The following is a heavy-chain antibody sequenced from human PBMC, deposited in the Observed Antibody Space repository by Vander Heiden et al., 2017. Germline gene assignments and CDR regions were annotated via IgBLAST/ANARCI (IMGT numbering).Heavy chain of an antibody. Sequence: EVQLLESGGGLVQPGGSLRLSCAASGFTFSSYAVSWVRQAPGRGLEWVSAISGRGGSTYYADSVKGRFTISRDNSKNTLYLQMNSLRAEDTAVYYCAKNRAVTNGYWGQGTLVTVSS. CDR2: ISGRGGST. V-gene: IGHV3-23*01. D-gene: IGHD4-4*01. CDR3: AKNRAVTNGY. J-gene: IGHJ4*02. CDR1: GFTFSSYA.